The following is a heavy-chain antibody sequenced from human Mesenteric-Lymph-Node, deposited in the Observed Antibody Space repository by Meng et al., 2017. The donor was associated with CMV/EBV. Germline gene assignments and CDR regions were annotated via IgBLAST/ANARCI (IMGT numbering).Heavy chain of an antibody. CDR1: GFTFSSYA. D-gene: IGHD4-23*01. J-gene: IGHJ4*02. CDR3: ASGGPPAY. Sequence: GESLKISCAASGFTFSSYAMHWVRQAPGKGLEWVAVISYDGSNKYYADSVKGRFTISRDNSKNTLYLQMNSLRAEDTAVYYCASGGPPAYWGQGTLVTVSS. CDR2: ISYDGSNK. V-gene: IGHV3-30*04.